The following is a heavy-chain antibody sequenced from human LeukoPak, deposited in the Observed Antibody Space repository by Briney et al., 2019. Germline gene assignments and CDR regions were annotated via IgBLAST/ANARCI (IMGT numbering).Heavy chain of an antibody. CDR2: ISSSGSTI. V-gene: IGHV3-48*03. Sequence: GGSLRLSCAASGFTFSSYEMNWVRQAPGKGLEWVSYISSSGSTIYYADSVKGRFTIPRDNAKNSLYLQMNSLRAEDTAVYYCARDGERDYGDSNGAFDIWGQGTMVTVSS. CDR3: ARDGERDYGDSNGAFDI. J-gene: IGHJ3*02. D-gene: IGHD4-17*01. CDR1: GFTFSSYE.